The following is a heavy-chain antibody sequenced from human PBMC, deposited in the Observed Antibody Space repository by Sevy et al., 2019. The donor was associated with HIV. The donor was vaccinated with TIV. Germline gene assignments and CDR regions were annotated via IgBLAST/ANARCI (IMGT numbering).Heavy chain of an antibody. D-gene: IGHD6-13*01. Sequence: GGSLRLSCAASGFTFSSYSMNWVRQAPGKGLEWVSSISRSSSYIYYADSVKGRFTITRDNAKNTLSLQLNSLRTEDTAVDYCSRDSGAAGNWFDPWGQGALVTVSS. V-gene: IGHV3-21*01. CDR3: SRDSGAAGNWFDP. CDR1: GFTFSSYS. CDR2: ISRSSSYI. J-gene: IGHJ5*02.